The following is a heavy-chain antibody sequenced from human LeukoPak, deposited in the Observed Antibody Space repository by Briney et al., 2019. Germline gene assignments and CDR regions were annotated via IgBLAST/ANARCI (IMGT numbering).Heavy chain of an antibody. Sequence: SETLSLTCAVYGGSFSGYYWSWIRQPPGKGLEWIGYIYYSGSTNYNPSLKSRVTISVDTSKNQFSLKLSSVTAADTAVYYCARLFGVGGYQRNFFDYWGQGTLVTVSS. V-gene: IGHV4-59*08. CDR2: IYYSGST. CDR1: GGSFSGYY. J-gene: IGHJ4*02. CDR3: ARLFGVGGYQRNFFDY. D-gene: IGHD5-12*01.